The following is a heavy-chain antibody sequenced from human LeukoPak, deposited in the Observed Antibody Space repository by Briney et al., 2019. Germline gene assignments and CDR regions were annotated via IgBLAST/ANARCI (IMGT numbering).Heavy chain of an antibody. CDR2: IYYTGSN. CDR3: AERSYYDWFDP. J-gene: IGHJ5*02. CDR1: GGSLSTYY. Sequence: PSETLSLTCTVSGGSLSTYYWSWIRQPPGKGLEWIGYIYYTGSNNYHPSLKRRVTISLDTSKNQASLKLPSVTAPDTPVYYCAERSYYDWFDPWGRGTLGTVS. D-gene: IGHD3-22*01. V-gene: IGHV4-59*08.